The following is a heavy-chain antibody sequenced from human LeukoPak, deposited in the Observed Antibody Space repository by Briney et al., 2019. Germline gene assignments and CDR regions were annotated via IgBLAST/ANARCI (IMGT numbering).Heavy chain of an antibody. CDR3: ARSSGGRRYAFDI. CDR1: GGSISSYY. D-gene: IGHD2-15*01. CDR2: IYYSGST. Sequence: SQTLSLTCTVSGGSISSYYWSWIRQPPGKGLEWIGYIYYSGSTNYNPSLKSRVTISVDTSKNQFSLKLSSVTAADTAVYYCARSSGGRRYAFDIWGQGTMVTVSS. V-gene: IGHV4-59*01. J-gene: IGHJ3*02.